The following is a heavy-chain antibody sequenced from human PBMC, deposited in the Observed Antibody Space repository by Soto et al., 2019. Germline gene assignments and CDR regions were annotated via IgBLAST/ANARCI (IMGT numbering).Heavy chain of an antibody. D-gene: IGHD2-15*01. CDR2: IYYGGTT. J-gene: IGHJ4*02. Sequence: FLTCDVSVEPMTGGYYWGWIRQSPGKGLEWIGSIYYGGTTYYNPSLRSRLAISIDTSKNQFSLRLSSVTAADTALYYCARGWYYFAFWGQGTLVA. V-gene: IGHV4-38-2*01. CDR1: VEPMTGGYY. CDR3: ARGWYYFAF.